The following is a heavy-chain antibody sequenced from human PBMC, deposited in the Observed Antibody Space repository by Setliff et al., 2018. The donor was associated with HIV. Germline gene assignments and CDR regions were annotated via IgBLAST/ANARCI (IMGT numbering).Heavy chain of an antibody. CDR1: GYTFTSYG. V-gene: IGHV1-18*01. D-gene: IGHD3-10*01. CDR3: ARDYGSGNYSSFDY. CDR2: ISAYNGST. Sequence: VKVSCKASGYTFTSYGISWVRQAPGQGLEWMGWISAYNGSTTYAQKFQGRVTMTRDTSTSTVYMELSSLRSEDTAVYYCARDYGSGNYSSFDYWGQGTLVTVSS. J-gene: IGHJ4*02.